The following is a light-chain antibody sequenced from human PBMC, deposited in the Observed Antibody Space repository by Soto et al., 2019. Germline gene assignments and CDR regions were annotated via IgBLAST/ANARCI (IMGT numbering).Light chain of an antibody. V-gene: IGLV2-14*01. CDR1: SSDVGGYNY. Sequence: QSALTQPASVSGSPGQSITISCTGTSSDVGGYNYVSWYQQHLGKAPKLMIYDVSNRPSGVSNRFSGSKSGNTASLTISGLQAEDEADYYCSSYTSSGTLYVFGTGTKVTVL. J-gene: IGLJ1*01. CDR3: SSYTSSGTLYV. CDR2: DVS.